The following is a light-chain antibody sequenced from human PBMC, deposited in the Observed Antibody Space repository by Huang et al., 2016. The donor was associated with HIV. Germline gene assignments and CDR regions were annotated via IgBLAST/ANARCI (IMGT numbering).Light chain of an antibody. CDR2: GSS. J-gene: IGKJ1*01. CDR1: QSVFKN. Sequence: ENLMTQSPSTLSVSPGESATLSCRASQSVFKNLACYQQKPGQAPKLLIYGSSTRAAGSPARFSGSGSGTDFTLTISSLQSEDFAVYYCQQYNTSPRTFGQGTKVEV. V-gene: IGKV3-15*01. CDR3: QQYNTSPRT.